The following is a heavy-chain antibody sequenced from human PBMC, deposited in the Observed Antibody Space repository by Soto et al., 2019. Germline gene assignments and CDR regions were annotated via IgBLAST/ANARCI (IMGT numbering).Heavy chain of an antibody. D-gene: IGHD2-2*01. CDR1: GFTFSSYA. CDR3: AKAWDIVVVGRFPGYYYGMDV. Sequence: EVQLLESGGGLVQPGGSLRLSCAASGFTFSSYAMSWVRQAPGKGLEWVSAISGSGGSTYYADSVKGRFTISRDNSKNTLYLQMNSLRAEDTAVYYCAKAWDIVVVGRFPGYYYGMDVWGQGTTVTVSS. J-gene: IGHJ6*02. V-gene: IGHV3-23*01. CDR2: ISGSGGST.